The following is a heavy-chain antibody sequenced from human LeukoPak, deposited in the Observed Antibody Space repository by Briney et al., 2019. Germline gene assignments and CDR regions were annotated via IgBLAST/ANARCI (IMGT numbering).Heavy chain of an antibody. Sequence: GASVKVSCKASGYTFTGYYMHWVRQAPGQGLEWMGWINPNSGGTNYAQKFQGRVTMTRDTSTSTVYMELSSLTSEDTAVYYCARPSYCVFDNCGYWLDPWGPGTLITVSS. D-gene: IGHD2-21*01. J-gene: IGHJ5*02. CDR3: ARPSYCVFDNCGYWLDP. V-gene: IGHV1-2*02. CDR1: GYTFTGYY. CDR2: INPNSGGT.